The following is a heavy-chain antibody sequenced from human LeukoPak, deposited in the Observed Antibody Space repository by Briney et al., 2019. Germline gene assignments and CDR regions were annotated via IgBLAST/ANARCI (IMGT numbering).Heavy chain of an antibody. CDR3: ARHAASRHRNWFDP. V-gene: IGHV4-39*01. CDR1: GGSISSSSYY. Sequence: SETLSLTCTVSGGSISSSSYYWGCIRQPPGKGLEWIGSIYYSGSTYYNPSLKSRVTISVDTSKNQFSLKLSSVTAADTAVYYCARHAASRHRNWFDPWGQGTLVTVSS. J-gene: IGHJ5*02. CDR2: IYYSGST. D-gene: IGHD6-25*01.